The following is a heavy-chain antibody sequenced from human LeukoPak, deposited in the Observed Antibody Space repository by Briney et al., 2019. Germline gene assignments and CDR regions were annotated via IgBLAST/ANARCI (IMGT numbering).Heavy chain of an antibody. D-gene: IGHD2-8*01. CDR3: ARTYCTNGVCYGIAFDI. CDR2: INPNSGGT. V-gene: IGHV1-2*02. CDR1: GYTFTGYY. J-gene: IGHJ3*02. Sequence: ASVTVSCKASGYTFTGYYMHWVRQAPGQGLEWMGWINPNSGGTNYAQKFQGRVTMTRDTSISTAYMELSRLRSDDTAVYYCARTYCTNGVCYGIAFDIWGQGTMVTVSS.